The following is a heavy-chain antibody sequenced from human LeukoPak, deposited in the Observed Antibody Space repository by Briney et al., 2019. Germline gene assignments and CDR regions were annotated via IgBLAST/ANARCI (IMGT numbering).Heavy chain of an antibody. CDR2: IYYSGST. D-gene: IGHD3-10*01. J-gene: IGHJ3*02. CDR1: GGSISSYY. CDR3: ARGRSITMPSRALDI. Sequence: SETLSLTCTVSGGSISSYYWSWIRQPPGKGLEWIGYIYYSGSTNYNPSLKSRVTISVDTSKNQFSLKLSSVTAADTAVYYCARGRSITMPSRALDIWGQGTMVTVSS. V-gene: IGHV4-59*01.